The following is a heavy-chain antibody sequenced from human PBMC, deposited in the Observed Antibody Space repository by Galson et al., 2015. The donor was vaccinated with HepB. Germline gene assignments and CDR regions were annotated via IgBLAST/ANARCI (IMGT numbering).Heavy chain of an antibody. Sequence: SLRLSCAASGFTFSSYAMSWVRQAPGKGLEWVSAISGSGGSTYYADSVKGRFTISRDNSKNTLYLQMNSLRAEDTAVYYCASSSVTMVRGVIPYIYYYYGMDVWGQGTTVTVSS. CDR1: GFTFSSYA. J-gene: IGHJ6*02. V-gene: IGHV3-23*01. CDR3: ASSSVTMVRGVIPYIYYYYGMDV. D-gene: IGHD3-10*01. CDR2: ISGSGGST.